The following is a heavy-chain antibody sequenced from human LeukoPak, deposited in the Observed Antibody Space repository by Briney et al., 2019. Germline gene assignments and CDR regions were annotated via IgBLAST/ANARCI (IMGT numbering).Heavy chain of an antibody. J-gene: IGHJ6*02. CDR3: AREEYYDFWSADYYYGMDV. CDR1: GFGFSHTA. Sequence: NPGGSLRLSCEASGFGFSHTAMNWVRQAPGKGLEWVSSISSSSSYIYYADSVKGRFTISRDNAKNSLYLQMNSLRAEDTAVYYCAREEYYDFWSADYYYGMDVWGQGTTVTVSS. D-gene: IGHD3-3*01. CDR2: ISSSSSYI. V-gene: IGHV3-21*01.